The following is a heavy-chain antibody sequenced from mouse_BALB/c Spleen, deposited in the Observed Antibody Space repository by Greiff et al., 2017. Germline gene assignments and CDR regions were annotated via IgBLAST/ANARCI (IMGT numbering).Heavy chain of an antibody. CDR3: ARGEAASSWFAY. J-gene: IGHJ3*01. CDR1: GFTFSSYA. D-gene: IGHD1-2*01. V-gene: IGHV5-6-5*01. Sequence: EVKLVESGGGLVKPGGSLKLSCAASGFTFSSYAMSWVRQTPEKRLEWVASISSGGSTYYPDSVKGRFTISRDNARNILYLQMSSLRSEDTAMYYCARGEAASSWFAYWGQGTLVTVSA. CDR2: ISSGGST.